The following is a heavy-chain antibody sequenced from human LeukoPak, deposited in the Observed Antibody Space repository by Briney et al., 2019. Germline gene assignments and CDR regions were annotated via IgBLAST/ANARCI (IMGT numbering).Heavy chain of an antibody. CDR1: GFTFSSYS. V-gene: IGHV3-21*01. CDR2: ISSSSSYI. Sequence: GGSLRLSCAASGFTFSSYSMNWVRQAPGKGLEWVSSISSSSSYIYYADSVKGRFTISRDNAKNSLYLQMNSLRAEDTAVYYCARKTYYYDSSGYFAAEYFQHWGQGTLVTVSS. J-gene: IGHJ1*01. D-gene: IGHD3-22*01. CDR3: ARKTYYYDSSGYFAAEYFQH.